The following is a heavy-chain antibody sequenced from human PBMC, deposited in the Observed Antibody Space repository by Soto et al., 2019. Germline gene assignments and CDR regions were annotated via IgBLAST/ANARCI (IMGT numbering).Heavy chain of an antibody. CDR1: GFTFSDSA. Sequence: EVQLVESGGGLVQPGGSLKVSCAASGFTFSDSAMHWVRQASGKGLEWVGRIRGKTNSYATTYAASLKGRFTISRDDSKGTTYLQMNSLKAEDTAVYYCTSAAVASYWGQGTLVTVSS. D-gene: IGHD6-19*01. V-gene: IGHV3-73*02. J-gene: IGHJ4*02. CDR2: IRGKTNSYAT. CDR3: TSAAVASY.